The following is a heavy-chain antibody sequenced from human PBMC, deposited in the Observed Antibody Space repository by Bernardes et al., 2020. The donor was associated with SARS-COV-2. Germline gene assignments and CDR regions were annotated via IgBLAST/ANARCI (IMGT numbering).Heavy chain of an antibody. CDR3: AKLRGDCGSATCPHSMDV. CDR1: GFIFTSYA. CDR2: ISGSGVST. Sequence: GSLRLSCAASGFIFTSYAMSWVRQAPGMGLEWVSSISGSGVSTHYTDSVKGRFTISRDNSKNTVYLQMNSLRAEDTAVYYCAKLRGDCGSATCPHSMDVWGQRTTVTVSS. J-gene: IGHJ6*02. D-gene: IGHD2-2*01. V-gene: IGHV3-23*01.